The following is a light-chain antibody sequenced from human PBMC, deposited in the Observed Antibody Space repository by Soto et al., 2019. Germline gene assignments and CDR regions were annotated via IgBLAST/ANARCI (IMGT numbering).Light chain of an antibody. V-gene: IGKV2-30*01. Sequence: DVVVTQSPLSLPVTLGQPASISCRSSQSLVYSDGNTYLTWFQQRPGQSPRRLIYKVSNRDSGVPERFSGSGSSTDFTLKISRVEAEDVWVYYRMQGTHLPPTFGHGTKVEIK. J-gene: IGKJ1*01. CDR2: KVS. CDR1: QSLVYSDGNTY. CDR3: MQGTHLPPT.